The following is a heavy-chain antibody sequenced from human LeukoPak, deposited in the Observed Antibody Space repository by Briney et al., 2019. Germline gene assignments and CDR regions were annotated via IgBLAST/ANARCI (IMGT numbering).Heavy chain of an antibody. Sequence: PGGSLRLSCAASGFTFSSYAMTWVRQAPGKGLEWVSVIYSGGSTYYADSVKGRFTISRDNSKNTLYLQMDSLRAEDTAVYYCARWFFKQQGLDYWGQGTLVTVSS. J-gene: IGHJ4*02. CDR2: IYSGGST. V-gene: IGHV3-66*01. D-gene: IGHD6-13*01. CDR1: GFTFSSYA. CDR3: ARWFFKQQGLDY.